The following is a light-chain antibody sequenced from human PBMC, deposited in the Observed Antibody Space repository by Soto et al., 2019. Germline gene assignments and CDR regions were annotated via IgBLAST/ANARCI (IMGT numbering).Light chain of an antibody. J-gene: IGKJ3*01. CDR3: QQYNNWPPLFT. V-gene: IGKV3-15*01. CDR1: QSVSSN. Sequence: EIVMTQSPATLSVSPGERATLSCRASQSVSSNLAWYQQKPGQAPRLLIYGASTRATGIPARFSGSGSGTEFTLTFNSLQSEDCAVYYCQQYNNWPPLFTFGPGTKVDIK. CDR2: GAS.